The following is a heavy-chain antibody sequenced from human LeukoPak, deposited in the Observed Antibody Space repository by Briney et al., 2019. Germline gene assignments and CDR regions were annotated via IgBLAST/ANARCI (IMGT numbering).Heavy chain of an antibody. CDR2: INHSGST. J-gene: IGHJ4*02. CDR3: ARVYPQYSSSWYSPIDY. CDR1: GGSFSGYY. V-gene: IGHV4-34*01. Sequence: PSETLSLTCAVYGGSFSGYYWSWIRQPPGKGLEWIGEINHSGSTNYNPSLKSRVTISVDTSKNQFSLKLSSVTAADTAVYYCARVYPQYSSSWYSPIDYWGQGTLVTVSS. D-gene: IGHD6-13*01.